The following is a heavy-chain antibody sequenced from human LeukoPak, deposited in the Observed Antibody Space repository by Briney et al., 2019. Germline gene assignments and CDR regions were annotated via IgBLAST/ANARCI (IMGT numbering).Heavy chain of an antibody. CDR1: GGTFNSYA. Sequence: ASVKVSCKASGGTFNSYAINWVRQAPGQGLEWMGGIIPIFGTANYAQKFQGRVTITADESTSTAYMELSSLRSEDTAVYYCARELGLPKPVWFDPWGQGTLVTVSS. CDR3: ARELGLPKPVWFDP. V-gene: IGHV1-69*01. D-gene: IGHD1-7*01. CDR2: IIPIFGTA. J-gene: IGHJ5*02.